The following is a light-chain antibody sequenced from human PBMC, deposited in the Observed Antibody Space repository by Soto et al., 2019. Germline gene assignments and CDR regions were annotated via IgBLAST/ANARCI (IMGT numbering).Light chain of an antibody. CDR3: QQYNSYSRT. CDR1: QSISSW. Sequence: DIQMTQSPSTLSASVGDRVTITCRASQSISSWLAWYQQKSGKAPKLLIYKAPSFQSGVPSRFSGSGSGTEFTLTISSLQPDDFATYYCQQYNSYSRTFGQGAKVDSK. J-gene: IGKJ1*01. CDR2: KAP. V-gene: IGKV1-5*03.